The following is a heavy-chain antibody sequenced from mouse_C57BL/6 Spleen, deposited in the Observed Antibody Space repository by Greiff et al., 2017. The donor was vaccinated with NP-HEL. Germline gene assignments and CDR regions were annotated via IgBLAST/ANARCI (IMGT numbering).Heavy chain of an antibody. V-gene: IGHV1-82*01. CDR1: GYAFSSSW. CDR3: ARGLGLYAMDY. Sequence: VQLQESGPVLVKPGASVKISCKASGYAFSSSWMNWVKQRPGKGLEWIGRIYPGDGDTNYNGKFKGKATLTADKSSSTAYMQLSSLTSEDSAVYFCARGLGLYAMDYWGQGTSVTVSS. D-gene: IGHD3-3*01. CDR2: IYPGDGDT. J-gene: IGHJ4*01.